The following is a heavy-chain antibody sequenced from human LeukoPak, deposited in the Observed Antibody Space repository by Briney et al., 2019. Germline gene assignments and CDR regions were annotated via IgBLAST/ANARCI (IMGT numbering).Heavy chain of an antibody. CDR3: ARGGGRSSSYFYYYYYMDV. J-gene: IGHJ6*03. CDR1: GFTVSSNY. V-gene: IGHV3-53*01. D-gene: IGHD6-13*01. CDR2: IYSGGST. Sequence: GGSLRLSCAASGFTVSSNYMSWVRQAPGKGLEWVSVIYSGGSTYYADSVKGRFTISRDNSKNTLYLQMNSLRAEDTAVYYCARGGGRSSSYFYYYYYMDVWGKGTTVTISS.